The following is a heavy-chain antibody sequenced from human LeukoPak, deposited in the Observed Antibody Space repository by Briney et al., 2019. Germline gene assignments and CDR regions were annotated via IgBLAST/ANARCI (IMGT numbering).Heavy chain of an antibody. V-gene: IGHV3-66*01. D-gene: IGHD2-15*01. Sequence: GGSLRLSCAASGFTVSSNYMSWVRQAPGKGLEWVSVIYSGGSTYYADSVKGGFTISRDNSKNTLYLQMNSLRAEDTAVYYCARRCGGSCFYAFDIWGQGTMATVPS. CDR2: IYSGGST. J-gene: IGHJ3*02. CDR1: GFTVSSNY. CDR3: ARRCGGSCFYAFDI.